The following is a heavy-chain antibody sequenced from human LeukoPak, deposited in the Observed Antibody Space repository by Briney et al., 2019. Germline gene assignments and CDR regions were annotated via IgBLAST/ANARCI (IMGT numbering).Heavy chain of an antibody. V-gene: IGHV1-8*01. D-gene: IGHD7-27*01. CDR1: GYTFTSYD. Sequence: GASVKVSCKASGYTFTSYDFNWVRQATGQGLEWMGWMSPKSGDTGYVQKLQGRVTMTRDASTSTAYMELSSLRSEDTAVYYCARGPPDTGDFDYWGQGTPVTVSS. CDR3: ARGPPDTGDFDY. J-gene: IGHJ4*02. CDR2: MSPKSGDT.